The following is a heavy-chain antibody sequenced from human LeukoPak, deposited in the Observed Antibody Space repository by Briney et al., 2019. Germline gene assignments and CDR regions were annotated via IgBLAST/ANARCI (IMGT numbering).Heavy chain of an antibody. V-gene: IGHV4-39*01. D-gene: IGHD5-24*01. J-gene: IGHJ5*02. Sequence: PSETLSLTCTVSGGSISSSTHYWGWIRQPPGKGLEWIGSMYYSGSTYYNPSLKSRVPISEDTSKTQFSLKLNSVTAADTAVYYCARCGPQLEMKIKNWFDPWGQGTLVTVSS. CDR3: ARCGPQLEMKIKNWFDP. CDR1: GGSISSSTHY. CDR2: MYYSGST.